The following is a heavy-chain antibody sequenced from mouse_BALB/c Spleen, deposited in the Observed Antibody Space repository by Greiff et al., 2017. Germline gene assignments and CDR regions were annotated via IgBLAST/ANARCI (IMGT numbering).Heavy chain of an antibody. CDR2: ISYSGST. CDR3: ARYGYYGSSPYYFDY. CDR1: GDSITSGY. J-gene: IGHJ2*01. Sequence: EVQLQQSGPSLVKPSQTLSLTCSVTGDSITSGYWNWIRKFPGNKLEYMGYISYSGSTYYNPSLKSRISITRYTSKNQYYLQLNSVTTEDTATYYCARYGYYGSSPYYFDYWGQGTTLTVSS. D-gene: IGHD1-1*01. V-gene: IGHV3-8*02.